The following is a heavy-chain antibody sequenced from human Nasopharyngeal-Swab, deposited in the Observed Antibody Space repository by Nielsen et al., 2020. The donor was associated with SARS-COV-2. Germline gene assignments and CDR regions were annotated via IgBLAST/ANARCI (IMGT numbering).Heavy chain of an antibody. CDR1: GYSFSNFV. V-gene: IGHV1-3*01. CDR2: INGGNGNT. J-gene: IGHJ4*02. CDR3: ARGPGVNPFGDRRPDFDY. D-gene: IGHD3-16*01. Sequence: ASVKVSCKASGYSFSNFVIHWVRQAPGQRLEWMGWINGGNGNTKYSQKFQGRVTLNRDTSASTAYMELSSLRSGDTAVYYCARGPGVNPFGDRRPDFDYWGQGTLVHVSS.